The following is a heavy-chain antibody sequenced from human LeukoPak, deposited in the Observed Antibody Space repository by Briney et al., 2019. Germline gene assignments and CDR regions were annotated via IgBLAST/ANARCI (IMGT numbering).Heavy chain of an antibody. CDR1: GFIFSNYG. D-gene: IGHD5-24*01. V-gene: IGHV3-33*01. CDR3: ARGDGYIPFDY. CDR2: IWYDGSKK. J-gene: IGHJ4*02. Sequence: GRSLRLSCAASGFIFSNYGMLWVRQAPGKGLEWVALIWYDGSKKSYADHVKGRFTISRDISKSTLYLQMNSLRAEDTAFYYCARGDGYIPFDYWGQGALVTVSS.